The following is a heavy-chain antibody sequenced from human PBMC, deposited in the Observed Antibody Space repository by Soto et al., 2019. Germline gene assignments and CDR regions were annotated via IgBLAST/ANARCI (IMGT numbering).Heavy chain of an antibody. CDR1: GASISSYY. Sequence: EQLQESGPGLVKPSETLSLTCTVSGASISSYYWSWIRQPPGKGLEWIGYIYYSGSTNYNPSLKSRVTISVDTSKNQFSLKLSSVTAADTAVYYCARVIQQLVPSYGMDVWGQGTTVTVSS. CDR2: IYYSGST. J-gene: IGHJ6*02. CDR3: ARVIQQLVPSYGMDV. V-gene: IGHV4-59*01. D-gene: IGHD6-13*01.